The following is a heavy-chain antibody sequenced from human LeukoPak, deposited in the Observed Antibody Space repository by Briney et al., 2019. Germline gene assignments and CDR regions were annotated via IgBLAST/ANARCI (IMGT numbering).Heavy chain of an antibody. CDR2: IYYSGST. D-gene: IGHD3-3*01. CDR1: GGSISSYY. CDR3: ASLRYDFWSGYYLGLDY. V-gene: IGHV4-59*01. Sequence: PSETLSLTCTVSGGSISSYYWSWIRQPPGKGLEWIGYIYYSGSTNYNPSLKSRVTISVDTSKNQFSLKLSSVTAADTAVYYCASLRYDFWSGYYLGLDYWGQGTLVTVSS. J-gene: IGHJ4*02.